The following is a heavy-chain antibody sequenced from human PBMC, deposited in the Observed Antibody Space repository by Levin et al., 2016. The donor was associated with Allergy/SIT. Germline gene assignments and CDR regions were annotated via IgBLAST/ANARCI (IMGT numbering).Heavy chain of an antibody. J-gene: IGHJ4*02. V-gene: IGHV3-33*01. CDR2: IWYDGSNK. CDR1: GFTFSSYG. Sequence: LSLTCAASGFTFSSYGMHWVRQAPGKGLEWVAVIWYDGSNKYYADSVKGRFTISRDNSKNTLYLQMNSLRAEDTAVYYCARGEGSYSYFDYWGQGTLVTVSS. CDR3: ARGEGSYSYFDY. D-gene: IGHD1-26*01.